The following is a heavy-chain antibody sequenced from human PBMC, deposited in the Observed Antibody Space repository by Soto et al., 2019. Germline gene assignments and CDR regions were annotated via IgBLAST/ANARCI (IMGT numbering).Heavy chain of an antibody. D-gene: IGHD3-16*01. CDR3: AKRGLRGMIDSLDA. J-gene: IGHJ6*02. CDR2: FGADDGT. Sequence: EVQLVESGGGLAQPGGSLRLSCVTSGFTFSGHDMHWVRQAPGKGLEWVSAFGADDGTHYAGSVEGRFVISRDNRRNSLYIQMTYVIVGDTAVYFCAKRGLRGMIDSLDAGGRGTRVIV. V-gene: IGHV3-13*04. CDR1: GFTFSGHD.